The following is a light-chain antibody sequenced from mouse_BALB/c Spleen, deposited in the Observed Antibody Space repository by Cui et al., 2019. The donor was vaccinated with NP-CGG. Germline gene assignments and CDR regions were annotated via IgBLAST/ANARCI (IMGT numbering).Light chain of an antibody. J-gene: IGLJ1*01. V-gene: IGLV2*02. CDR1: TGAVTTSNY. CDR3: ALWYSTHWV. Sequence: QAVVTQEAALTTSPGGTVRITCRPSTGAVTTSNYANCLQEKPDHLFSVLIGCTSNRAPGVPVIFSVSLIGDKAPLTITGAQTEDDAMYFCALWYSTHWVFGGGTKLTVL. CDR2: CTS.